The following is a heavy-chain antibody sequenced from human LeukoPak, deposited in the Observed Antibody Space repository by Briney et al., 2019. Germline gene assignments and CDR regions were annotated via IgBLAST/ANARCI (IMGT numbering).Heavy chain of an antibody. Sequence: SETLSLTCTVSGGSISSGGYYWSWIRQHPGKGLEWIGYIYYSGSTYYNPSLKSRVTISVDTSKNQFSLKLSSVTAADTAVYYSARCGSGSYYYYYYMDVWGKGTTVTVSS. D-gene: IGHD3-10*01. J-gene: IGHJ6*03. CDR2: IYYSGST. CDR3: ARCGSGSYYYYYYMDV. CDR1: GGSISSGGYY. V-gene: IGHV4-31*03.